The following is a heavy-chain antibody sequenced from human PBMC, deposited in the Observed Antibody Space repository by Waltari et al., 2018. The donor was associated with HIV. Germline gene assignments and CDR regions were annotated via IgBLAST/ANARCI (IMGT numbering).Heavy chain of an antibody. V-gene: IGHV3-30*02. J-gene: IGHJ6*02. Sequence: QGQLVESGGGVVQRGGSLRLSCAAPGFSFSISGMHWVRQAPGKGLEWVTFIRYDGNTKYYVDSVKGRFTISRDNSKNTLYLQMSSLRAEDTAVYYCAKELRSGYSYYYYGMDVWGQGTTVTVSS. D-gene: IGHD2-15*01. CDR2: IRYDGNTK. CDR1: GFSFSISG. CDR3: AKELRSGYSYYYYGMDV.